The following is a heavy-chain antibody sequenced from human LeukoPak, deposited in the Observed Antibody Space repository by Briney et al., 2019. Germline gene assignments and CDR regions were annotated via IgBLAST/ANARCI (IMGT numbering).Heavy chain of an antibody. V-gene: IGHV3-64*01. CDR3: ARVRCGGDCYDAFDI. CDR1: GFTFSSYA. J-gene: IGHJ3*02. CDR2: ISSNGGST. D-gene: IGHD2-21*02. Sequence: GGSLRLSCAASGFTFSSYAMHWVRQAPGKGLEYASAISSNGGSTYYANSVKGRFTISRDNSKNTLYLQMGSLRAEDMAVYYCARVRCGGDCYDAFDIWGQGTMVTVSS.